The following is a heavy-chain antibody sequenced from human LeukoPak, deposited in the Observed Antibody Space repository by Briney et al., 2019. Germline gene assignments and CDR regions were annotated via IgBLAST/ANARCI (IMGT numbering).Heavy chain of an antibody. CDR1: GFTFSSYA. J-gene: IGHJ4*02. V-gene: IGHV3-23*01. CDR2: ISSSGGST. Sequence: PGGSLRLSCAASGFTFSSYAMSWVRQAPGKGLEWVSTISSSGGSTYYADSVKGRFTISRDNSKNTLYPQMNSLRAEDTAVYYCAKHYTDGYFDYWGQGTLVTVSS. CDR3: AKHYTDGYFDY. D-gene: IGHD3-3*01.